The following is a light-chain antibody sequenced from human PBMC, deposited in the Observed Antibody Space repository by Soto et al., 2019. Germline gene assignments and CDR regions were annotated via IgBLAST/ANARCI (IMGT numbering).Light chain of an antibody. CDR3: AAWDDSLSGPG. CDR1: SSNIGSNY. CDR2: RNN. Sequence: QSVLTHPPSASGTPGQRVTISCSGSSSNIGSNYVYWYQQLPGTAPKLLIYRNNQRPSGVPDRFSGSKSGTSASLAISGLRSEDEADYYCAAWDDSLSGPGFGGGTQLTVL. V-gene: IGLV1-47*01. J-gene: IGLJ2*01.